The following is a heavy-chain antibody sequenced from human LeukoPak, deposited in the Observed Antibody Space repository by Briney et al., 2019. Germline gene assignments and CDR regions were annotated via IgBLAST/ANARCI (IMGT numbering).Heavy chain of an antibody. CDR3: ASREDYGDYGGVY. CDR1: RFTFSNYA. D-gene: IGHD4-17*01. CDR2: MIGGRGGTT. J-gene: IGHJ4*02. V-gene: IGHV3-23*01. Sequence: GGSLRLSCVTSRFTFSNYAMNWVRRAPGKRLEWVSCMIGGRGGTTYYAESVEGRLSISRDNSKNTLYLQMNSLRAEDTAVYYCASREDYGDYGGVYWGQGTLVTVSS.